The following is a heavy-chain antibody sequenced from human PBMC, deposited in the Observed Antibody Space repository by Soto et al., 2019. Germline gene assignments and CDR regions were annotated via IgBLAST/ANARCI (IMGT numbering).Heavy chain of an antibody. CDR2: ITYDGSNK. CDR3: AKGPGDYSNYNVPYYYYYYMDV. D-gene: IGHD4-4*01. J-gene: IGHJ6*03. Sequence: PGGSLTLSCAASGFTFSSYGMHWVRQAPDKGQERVAVITYDGSNKYYADTVKGQFTISRDNSKNTLYLQINSLRAEVTAVYYCAKGPGDYSNYNVPYYYYYYMDVWGKGTTVTVSS. V-gene: IGHV3-30*18. CDR1: GFTFSSYG.